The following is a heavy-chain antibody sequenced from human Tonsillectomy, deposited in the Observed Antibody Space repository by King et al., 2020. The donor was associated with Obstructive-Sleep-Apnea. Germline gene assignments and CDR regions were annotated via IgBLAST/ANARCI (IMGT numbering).Heavy chain of an antibody. CDR1: GGSISSTNC. CDR3: ASGNSTSPGY. J-gene: IGHJ4*02. Sequence: QLQESGPGLVKPSGTLSLTCAVSGGSISSTNCWSWVRQPPGKGLEWIGEIYHSGSTNYNPPLKNRVPISIDKSENQFSLKLTSMTAADTAVYYCASGNSTSPGYWGQGTLVTVSS. V-gene: IGHV4-4*02. D-gene: IGHD2/OR15-2a*01. CDR2: IYHSGST.